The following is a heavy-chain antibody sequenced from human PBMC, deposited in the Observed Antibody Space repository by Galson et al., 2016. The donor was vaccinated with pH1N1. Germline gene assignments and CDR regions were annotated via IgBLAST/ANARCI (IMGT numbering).Heavy chain of an antibody. D-gene: IGHD3-22*01. CDR2: IDHIGNT. CDR1: GDSIGRNSYQ. CDR3: AREADSSDSTGYYYKTFDY. Sequence: SETLSLTCTVSGDSIGRNSYQLGWIRQPPGKGLEWISLIDHIGNTYSNPSFKSRVSTSVDRSNNQFSLKLTSVTAADTAVYYCAREADSSDSTGYYYKTFDYWGQGILVTVSS. J-gene: IGHJ4*02. V-gene: IGHV4-39*01.